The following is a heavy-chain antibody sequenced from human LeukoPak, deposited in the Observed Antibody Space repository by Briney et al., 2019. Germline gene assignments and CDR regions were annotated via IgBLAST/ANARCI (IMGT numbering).Heavy chain of an antibody. Sequence: PSQTLSLTCTVSGGSISSGGYYWRWIRQHPGKGLEWIGYIYYSGSTYYNPSLKSRVTISVDTSKNQFSLKLSSVTAADTAVYYCARADLANYYGSGSYAENAVGFDYWGQGTLVTASS. CDR1: GGSISSGGYY. V-gene: IGHV4-31*03. CDR2: IYYSGST. D-gene: IGHD3-10*01. CDR3: ARADLANYYGSGSYAENAVGFDY. J-gene: IGHJ4*02.